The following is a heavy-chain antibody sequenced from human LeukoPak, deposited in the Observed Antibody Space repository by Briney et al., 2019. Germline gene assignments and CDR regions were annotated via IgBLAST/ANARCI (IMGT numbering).Heavy chain of an antibody. Sequence: ASVRVCCKTSGYTFTNYGVSWVRQAPGQGLEWMGWISGYNGHTNYAQNIEGRVTMTTATSATTAYMELRSLRSDDTAVYYCARYGGGDTWYAHFGMDVWGQGTTVTVSS. CDR1: GYTFTNYG. J-gene: IGHJ6*02. D-gene: IGHD2-21*02. CDR3: ARYGGGDTWYAHFGMDV. V-gene: IGHV1-18*04. CDR2: ISGYNGHT.